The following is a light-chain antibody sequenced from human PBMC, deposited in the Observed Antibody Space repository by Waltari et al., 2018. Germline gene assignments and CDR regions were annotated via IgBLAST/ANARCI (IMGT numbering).Light chain of an antibody. Sequence: EIVLTQSPGNLSLSPGERATLSCRASQSVSRTLAWYQQKPGQAPRHLIYGASTRATGIPERFSGGGSGTDFSLTISRLEPEDFALYYCQHYVRIPATFGQGTKVKIK. CDR3: QHYVRIPAT. V-gene: IGKV3-20*01. CDR1: QSVSRT. CDR2: GAS. J-gene: IGKJ1*01.